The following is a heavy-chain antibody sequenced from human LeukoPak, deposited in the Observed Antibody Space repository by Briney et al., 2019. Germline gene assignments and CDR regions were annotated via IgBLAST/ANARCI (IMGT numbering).Heavy chain of an antibody. CDR3: ARGRALEWLSIYYYYHGMDV. CDR2: INHSGST. J-gene: IGHJ6*02. CDR1: GGSFSGYY. D-gene: IGHD3-3*01. Sequence: SETLSLTCAVYGGSFSGYYWSWIRQPPGKGLEWIGEINHSGSTNYNPSLKSRVTISVDTSKNQFSLKLSSVTAADTAVYYCARGRALEWLSIYYYYHGMDVWGQGTTVTVSS. V-gene: IGHV4-34*01.